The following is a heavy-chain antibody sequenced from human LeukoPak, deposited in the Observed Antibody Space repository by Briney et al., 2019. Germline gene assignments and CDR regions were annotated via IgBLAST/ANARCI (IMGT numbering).Heavy chain of an antibody. CDR3: ARVLETDCRGGSCYSGLDY. Sequence: PGGSLRLSCAASGFTFSSYNMNWVRQAPGRGLEWVSSISRTGSYIYYADSVKGRFTISRDNAQNSLYLQMNSLRVEDKAVYYCARVLETDCRGGSCYSGLDYWGQGTLVTVSS. CDR2: ISRTGSYI. D-gene: IGHD2-15*01. V-gene: IGHV3-21*01. J-gene: IGHJ4*02. CDR1: GFTFSSYN.